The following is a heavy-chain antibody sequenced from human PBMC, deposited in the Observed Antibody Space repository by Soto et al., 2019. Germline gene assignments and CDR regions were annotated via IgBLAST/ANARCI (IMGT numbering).Heavy chain of an antibody. CDR1: GFTFSNYA. CDR2: ISDNGGST. V-gene: IGHV3-23*01. CDR3: AKGLVPAAKTSLNDY. D-gene: IGHD2-2*01. J-gene: IGHJ4*02. Sequence: LSCAASGFTFSNYAMTWVRQAPGKGLEWVSTISDNGGSTFYADSVKGRFTISRDNSKKTLYLQMNSLRAEDTAVYYCAKGLVPAAKTSLNDYWGQGTLVTVSS.